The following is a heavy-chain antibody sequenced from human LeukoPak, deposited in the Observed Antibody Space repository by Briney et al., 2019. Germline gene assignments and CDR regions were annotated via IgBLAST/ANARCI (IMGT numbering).Heavy chain of an antibody. Sequence: GGSLRLSCAASGFTFSSYAMSWVRQAPGKGLEWVSAISGSGDSTYYADSVKGRFTISRDNSKNTLYLQMNSLRAEDTAVYYCAPNPLRYFDLGMDVWGQGTMVTVSS. CDR3: APNPLRYFDLGMDV. CDR1: GFTFSSYA. J-gene: IGHJ6*02. V-gene: IGHV3-23*01. CDR2: ISGSGDST. D-gene: IGHD3-9*01.